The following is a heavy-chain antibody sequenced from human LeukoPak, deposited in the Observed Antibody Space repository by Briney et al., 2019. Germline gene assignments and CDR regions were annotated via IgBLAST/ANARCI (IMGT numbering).Heavy chain of an antibody. CDR2: IYWNDDK. CDR3: AHSNVYYDFWGGYSKIHWFDP. V-gene: IGHV2-5*01. J-gene: IGHJ5*02. Sequence: SGPTLVNPTQTLTLTCTFSGLSLSTSAVGVGWIRQPPGKALEWLGLIYWNDDKLYSPSLKSRLTITNHTSNNQVVLTMTNMDPVDTATYYCAHSNVYYDFWGGYSKIHWFDPWGQGTLVTVSS. CDR1: GLSLSTSAVG. D-gene: IGHD3-3*01.